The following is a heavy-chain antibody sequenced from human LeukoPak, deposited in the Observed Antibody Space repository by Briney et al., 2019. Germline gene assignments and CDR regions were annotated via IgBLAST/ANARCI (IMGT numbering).Heavy chain of an antibody. J-gene: IGHJ3*02. D-gene: IGHD2-21*02. CDR1: GFTFSSYG. CDR3: ARDQSPYCGGDCFGSRPSSAFDI. Sequence: GRSLRLSCAASGFTFSSYGMHWVRQAPGKGLEWVAVISYDGSNKYYADSVKGRFTISRDNSKNTLYLQMNSLRAEDTAVYYCARDQSPYCGGDCFGSRPSSAFDIWGQGTMVTVSS. CDR2: ISYDGSNK. V-gene: IGHV3-30*03.